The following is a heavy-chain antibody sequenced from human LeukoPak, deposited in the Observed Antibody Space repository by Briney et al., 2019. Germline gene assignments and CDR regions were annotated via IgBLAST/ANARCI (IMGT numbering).Heavy chain of an antibody. D-gene: IGHD4-17*01. V-gene: IGHV3-74*01. CDR3: ARGPRYYGDYFDY. CDR2: INSDGTTT. CDR1: GFTLSTYW. J-gene: IGHJ4*02. Sequence: GGSLRLSCAASGFTLSTYWMHWVRQAPGKGLGWVSRINSDGTTTTYADSMKGRFTISRDNAKNTLYLQMNSLRAEDTAVYYCARGPRYYGDYFDYWGQGTLVTVSS.